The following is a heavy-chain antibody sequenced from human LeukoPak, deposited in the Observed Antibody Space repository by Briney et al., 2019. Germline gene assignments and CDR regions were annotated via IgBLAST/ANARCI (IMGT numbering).Heavy chain of an antibody. D-gene: IGHD2-15*01. CDR2: IYHSGST. V-gene: IGHV4-30-2*01. Sequence: SQTLSLTCTVSGGSISSGGYYWSWIRQPPGKGLEWIGYIYHSGSTYYNPSLKSRVTISVDRSKNRFSLKLSSVTAADTAVYYCAGAAARDWFDPWGQGTLVTVSS. CDR3: AGAAARDWFDP. J-gene: IGHJ5*02. CDR1: GGSISSGGYY.